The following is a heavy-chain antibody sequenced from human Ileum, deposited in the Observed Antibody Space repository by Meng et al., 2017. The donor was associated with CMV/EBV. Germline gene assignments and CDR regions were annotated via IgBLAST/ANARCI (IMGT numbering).Heavy chain of an antibody. D-gene: IGHD2-2*01. CDR3: AKDRPTYCISTTCHNWFDP. J-gene: IGHJ5*02. CDR1: TFRTYA. CDR2: ISGSGGST. V-gene: IGHV3-23*01. Sequence: TFRTYAMSWGRQAPGKGLEWVSGISGSGGSTYYADSLKGRFTISRDNSKNTLYLQMSSLRADDTAVYYCAKDRPTYCISTTCHNWFDPWGQGALVTVSS.